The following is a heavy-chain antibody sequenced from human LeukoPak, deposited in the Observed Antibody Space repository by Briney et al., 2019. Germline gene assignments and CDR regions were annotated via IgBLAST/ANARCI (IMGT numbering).Heavy chain of an antibody. CDR1: GDSFSSNSAA. CDR3: ATGVNYAFGY. D-gene: IGHD3-16*01. Sequence: SQTLSLICAISGDSFSSNSAAWTWIRQSPSRGLEWLGRTYYRAKLYNEYAASVISRISINADTSKNQISLQLNSVTPEDTAVYYCATGVNYAFGYWGQGALVTVSS. J-gene: IGHJ4*02. V-gene: IGHV6-1*01. CDR2: TYYRAKLYN.